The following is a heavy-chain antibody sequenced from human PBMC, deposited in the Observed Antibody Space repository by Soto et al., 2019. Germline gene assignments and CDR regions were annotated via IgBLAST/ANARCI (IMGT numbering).Heavy chain of an antibody. CDR1: GVSINTNNYY. Sequence: SESLSLTCTVSGVSINTNNYYWGWVRQPPGKGLEWIGNIFYSGSTFYNPSLRSRLTISVDTSKNQFSLRLNSVTAADAAVYYCAGFVVPASRNTGFDYWGQGTLVTVSS. CDR2: IFYSGST. V-gene: IGHV4-39*01. D-gene: IGHD2-15*01. J-gene: IGHJ4*02. CDR3: AGFVVPASRNTGFDY.